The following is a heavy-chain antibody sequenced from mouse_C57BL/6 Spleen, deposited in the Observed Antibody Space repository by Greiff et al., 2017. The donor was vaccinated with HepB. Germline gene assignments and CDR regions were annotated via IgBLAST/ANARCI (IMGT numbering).Heavy chain of an antibody. J-gene: IGHJ2*01. Sequence: VQLQQPGAELVKPGASVKLSCKASGYTFTSYWMQWVKQRPGQGLEWIGEIDPSDSYTNYNQKFKGKATLTVDTPSSTAYMRLSSLTSEDSAVYYCARDATVVFDYWGQGTTLTVSS. CDR1: GYTFTSYW. CDR2: IDPSDSYT. V-gene: IGHV1-50*01. D-gene: IGHD1-1*01. CDR3: ARDATVVFDY.